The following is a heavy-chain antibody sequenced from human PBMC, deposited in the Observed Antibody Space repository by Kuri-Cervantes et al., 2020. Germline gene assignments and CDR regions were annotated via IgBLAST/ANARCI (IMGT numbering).Heavy chain of an antibody. D-gene: IGHD3-10*01. CDR3: ARDMVRGVNWFDP. CDR2: INPNIGGT. J-gene: IGHJ5*02. CDR1: GYAFTGYY. V-gene: IGHV1-2*02. Sequence: ASVKVSCKASGYAFTGYYMHWVRQAPGHGLEWMGWINPNIGGTNFAQKFQGRVTMTRDTSSSTAYMELSSLRSEDTAVYYCARDMVRGVNWFDPWGQRTLVTVSS.